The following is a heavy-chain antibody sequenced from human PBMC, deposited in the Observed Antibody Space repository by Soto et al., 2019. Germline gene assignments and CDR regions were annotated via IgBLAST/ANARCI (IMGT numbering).Heavy chain of an antibody. CDR1: GFSLTTRGVG. CDR3: AHIPNYYQYDWFDP. J-gene: IGHJ5*02. CDR2: IYWDDDK. Sequence: QITLKESGPTLVKPTQTLTLTCTFSGFSLTTRGVGVGWIRQPPGKALECLALIYWDDDKRYSPSLQSRLSTPKAPSPTQVVLTLTNVDPVDTATYYCAHIPNYYQYDWFDPWGQGPLVSVSS. V-gene: IGHV2-5*02. D-gene: IGHD3-16*01.